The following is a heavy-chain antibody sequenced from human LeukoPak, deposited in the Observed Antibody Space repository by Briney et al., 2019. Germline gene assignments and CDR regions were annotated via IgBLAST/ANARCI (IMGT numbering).Heavy chain of an antibody. J-gene: IGHJ5*02. V-gene: IGHV4-59*01. CDR2: IYYNEST. D-gene: IGHD2-21*02. CDR3: ARVVVTAQNWFDP. Sequence: SETLSLTCTVSGGSISTYYWSWIRQPVGKGLEWIGYIYYNESTNYNPSVKSRVTISVDTSKNQFSLKLSSVTAADTAVYYCARVVVTAQNWFDPWGQGTLVIVSS. CDR1: GGSISTYY.